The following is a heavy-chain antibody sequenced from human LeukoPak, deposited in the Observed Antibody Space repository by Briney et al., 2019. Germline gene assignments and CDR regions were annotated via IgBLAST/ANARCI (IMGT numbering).Heavy chain of an antibody. CDR3: ASSAAGVDY. J-gene: IGHJ4*02. V-gene: IGHV3-33*01. D-gene: IGHD6-13*01. CDR1: GFTFSSYG. CDR2: IWYDGSNK. Sequence: PGGSLILSCAASGFTFSSYGMHWVRQAPGKGLEWVAVIWYDGSNKYYADSVKGRFTISRDNSKNTLYLQMNSLRAEDTAVYYCASSAAGVDYWGQGTLVTVSS.